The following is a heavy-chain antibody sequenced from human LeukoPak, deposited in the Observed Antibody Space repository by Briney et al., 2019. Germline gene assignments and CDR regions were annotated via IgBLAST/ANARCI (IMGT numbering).Heavy chain of an antibody. D-gene: IGHD4-11*01. J-gene: IGHJ4*02. CDR1: GGSISSRSYY. Sequence: SETLSLTRTVSGGSISSRSYYCSWLRQPPGKGLEWIGSIYYSGSTYYNPSLKSRVTISVDTSKNQFSLKLSSVTAADTAVYHCARMTTTGPFDYWGQGTLVTVSS. CDR2: IYYSGST. CDR3: ARMTTTGPFDY. V-gene: IGHV4-39*01.